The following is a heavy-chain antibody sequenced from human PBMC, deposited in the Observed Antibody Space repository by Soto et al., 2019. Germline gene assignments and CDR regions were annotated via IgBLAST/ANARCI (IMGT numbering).Heavy chain of an antibody. J-gene: IGHJ6*02. V-gene: IGHV1-69*01. CDR3: ARGRGATPSGPLPPPEHYYYYYGRDV. CDR2: IIPIFGTA. D-gene: IGHD3-10*01. CDR1: GGTFSSYA. Sequence: QVQLVQSGAEVKKPGSSVKVSCKASGGTFSSYAISWVRQAPGQGLEWMGGIIPIFGTANYAQKFQGRVTITADESTSTAYMELSSLRPEDTAVYYWARGRGATPSGPLPPPEHYYYYYGRDVWGQGTTVTVSS.